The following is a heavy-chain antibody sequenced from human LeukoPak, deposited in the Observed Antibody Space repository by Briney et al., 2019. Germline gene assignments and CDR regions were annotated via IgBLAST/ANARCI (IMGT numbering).Heavy chain of an antibody. J-gene: IGHJ4*02. CDR1: GYTLTSYG. Sequence: ASVKVSCKASGYTLTSYGISWVRQAPGQGLEWMGWISTYNGNTNFAQKFQGRVTMTTDTSTSTAYMELRSLRSDDTAVYYCARSAMIFPHIFDYWGQGTLVTVSS. CDR2: ISTYNGNT. D-gene: IGHD3-22*01. V-gene: IGHV1-18*01. CDR3: ARSAMIFPHIFDY.